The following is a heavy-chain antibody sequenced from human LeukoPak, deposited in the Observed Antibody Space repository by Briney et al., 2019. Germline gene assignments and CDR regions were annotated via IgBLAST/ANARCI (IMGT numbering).Heavy chain of an antibody. CDR2: ISNDASNK. CDR3: ARDERLLSFLK. V-gene: IGHV3-30*03. CDR1: GFTFSTYG. D-gene: IGHD3-3*01. J-gene: IGHJ4*02. Sequence: GGSLRLSCAASGFTFSTYGMHWVRQAPGKGLEWVAVISNDASNKYYADSVKGRFTISRDNSKNTLYLQMNSLRVEDTAVYYCARDERLLSFLKWGQGTLVTVSS.